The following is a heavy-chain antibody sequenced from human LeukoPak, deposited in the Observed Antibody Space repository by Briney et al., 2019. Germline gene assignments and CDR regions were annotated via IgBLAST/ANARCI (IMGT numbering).Heavy chain of an antibody. Sequence: ASVKVSCKASGYTFTGYYIHWVRQAPGQGPPPMGWIDPKSGGTNYAQNFLGRATMTRDMSINTAYMELTSLRLDDTAVYYCTREGSAWSLTYWGQGTLVTVSS. J-gene: IGHJ4*02. D-gene: IGHD6-13*01. V-gene: IGHV1-2*02. CDR2: IDPKSGGT. CDR1: GYTFTGYY. CDR3: TREGSAWSLTY.